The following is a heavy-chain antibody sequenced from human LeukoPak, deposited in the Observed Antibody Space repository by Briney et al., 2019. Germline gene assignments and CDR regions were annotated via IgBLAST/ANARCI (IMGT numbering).Heavy chain of an antibody. J-gene: IGHJ4*02. CDR2: ISSSRTI. CDR1: GFTFSSCS. CDR3: ARESSGSYYGY. V-gene: IGHV3-48*02. D-gene: IGHD1-26*01. Sequence: PGGSLRLSCAVSGFTFSSCSMNWVRQAPGKGLEWVSYISSSRTIYYADSVKGRFTISRDNAKNSLYLQMNSLRDEDTAVYYCARESSGSYYGYWGQGTLVTVSS.